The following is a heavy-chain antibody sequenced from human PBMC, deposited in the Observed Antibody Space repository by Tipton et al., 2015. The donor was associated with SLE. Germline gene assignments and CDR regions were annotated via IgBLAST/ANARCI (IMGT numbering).Heavy chain of an antibody. Sequence: SLRLSCAASGFTFSSYSMNWVRQAPGKGLEWVSYISSSSSTIYYADSVKGRFTISRDNAKNSLYLQMNSLRAEDTAVYYCTRVEMNYSGSGGAFDIWGQGTMVTVSS. CDR1: GFTFSSYS. J-gene: IGHJ3*02. CDR2: ISSSSSTI. CDR3: TRVEMNYSGSGGAFDI. V-gene: IGHV3-48*01. D-gene: IGHD3-10*01.